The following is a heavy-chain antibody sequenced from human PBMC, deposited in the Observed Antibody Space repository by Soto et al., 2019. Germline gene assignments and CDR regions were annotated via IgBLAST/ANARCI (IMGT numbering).Heavy chain of an antibody. D-gene: IGHD3-22*01. CDR3: AKVFYYYDSSGYYYFDY. J-gene: IGHJ4*02. CDR2: ISGSGGRT. CDR1: GLTLSSNA. Sequence: PGGYLRLSCAASGLTLSSNAMSWVRQAPGKGLEWVSAISGSGGRTYYADSVKGRFTISRDNSKNTVYLRMNGLKADDSAVYYCAKVFYYYDSSGYYYFDYWGQGTLVTVSS. V-gene: IGHV3-23*01.